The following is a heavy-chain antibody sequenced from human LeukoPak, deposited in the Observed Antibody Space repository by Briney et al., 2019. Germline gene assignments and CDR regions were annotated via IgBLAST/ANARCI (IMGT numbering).Heavy chain of an antibody. V-gene: IGHV4-59*01. CDR3: ARAFRMYALHNWFDP. J-gene: IGHJ5*02. CDR2: IYYSGST. CDR1: GGSISSYY. D-gene: IGHD2-8*01. Sequence: SETLSLTCTVSGGSISSYYWSWIRQPPGKGLEWIGYIYYSGSTNYNPSLRSRVTISVDTSKDQFALKLSTVTAADTAVYYCARAFRMYALHNWFDPWGQGTLVTVSS.